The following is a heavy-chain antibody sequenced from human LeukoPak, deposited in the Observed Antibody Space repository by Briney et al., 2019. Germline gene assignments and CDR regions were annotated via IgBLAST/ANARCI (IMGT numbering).Heavy chain of an antibody. Sequence: ASVKVSCKASGYTFTGYYMHWVRQAPGQGLEWMGRINPNSGGTNYAQKVQGRVTMTRDTSISTAYMELSRLRSDDTAVYYCARGTRSSGYDFDYWGQGTLVTVSS. CDR2: INPNSGGT. J-gene: IGHJ4*02. D-gene: IGHD3-22*01. CDR1: GYTFTGYY. CDR3: ARGTRSSGYDFDY. V-gene: IGHV1-2*06.